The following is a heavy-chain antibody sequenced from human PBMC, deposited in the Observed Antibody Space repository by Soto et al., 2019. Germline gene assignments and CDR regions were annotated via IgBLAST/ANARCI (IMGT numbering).Heavy chain of an antibody. CDR2: ISYEGSNK. Sequence: QVQLVESGGGVVQPGRSRRLSGAAPGFTLSSFARPWVRQAPGKGRDWVAVISYEGSNKYYADPVKGRFTISRDNSKNTLYLQMNSLRAEDTAVYYCASAPTTVVTPYYFDYWGQGTLVTVSS. J-gene: IGHJ4*02. CDR3: ASAPTTVVTPYYFDY. V-gene: IGHV3-30-3*01. CDR1: GFTLSSFA. D-gene: IGHD4-17*01.